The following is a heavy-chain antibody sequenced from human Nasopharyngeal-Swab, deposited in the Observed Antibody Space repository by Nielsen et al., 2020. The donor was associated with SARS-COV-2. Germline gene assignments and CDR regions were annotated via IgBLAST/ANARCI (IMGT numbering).Heavy chain of an antibody. J-gene: IGHJ6*02. CDR3: ARDIGTPAYPRYYYYGMDV. V-gene: IGHV4-31*02. D-gene: IGHD1-1*01. CDR2: IYYSGST. Sequence: WIRQPPGKGLEWIGYIYYSGSTYYNPSLKSRVTISVDTSKNQFSLKLSSVTAGDTAVYYCARDIGTPAYPRYYYYGMDVWGQGTTVTVSS.